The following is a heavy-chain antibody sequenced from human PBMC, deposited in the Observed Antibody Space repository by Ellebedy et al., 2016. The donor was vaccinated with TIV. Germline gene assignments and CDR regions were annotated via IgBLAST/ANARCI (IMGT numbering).Heavy chain of an antibody. Sequence: SETLSLTCAVYGESFSGYFWNWIRQPPGKGLEWIGEINHSGSTNFNPSLKSRVTLSVDTSKNQFSLKVTSVTAADTAIYYCARGGSSSSCYNFWGQGTLVTVSS. CDR1: GESFSGYF. J-gene: IGHJ4*02. V-gene: IGHV4-34*01. CDR3: ARGGSSSSCYNF. D-gene: IGHD2-2*02. CDR2: INHSGST.